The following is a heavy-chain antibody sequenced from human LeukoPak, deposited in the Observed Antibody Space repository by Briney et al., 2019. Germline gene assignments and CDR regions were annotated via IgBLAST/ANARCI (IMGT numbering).Heavy chain of an antibody. V-gene: IGHV4-59*01. J-gene: IGHJ4*02. CDR2: IYYSGST. CDR1: GGSFSGYY. CDR3: ARGPDSSGYYPFDY. Sequence: PSETLSLTCAVYGGSFSGYYWSWIRQPPGKGLEWIGYIYYSGSTNYNPSLKSRVTISVDTSKNQVSLKLSSVTAADTAVYYCARGPDSSGYYPFDYWGQGTQVTVSS. D-gene: IGHD3-22*01.